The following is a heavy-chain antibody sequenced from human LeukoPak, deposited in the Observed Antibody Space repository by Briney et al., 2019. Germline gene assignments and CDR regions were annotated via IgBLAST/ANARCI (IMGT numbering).Heavy chain of an antibody. J-gene: IGHJ4*02. Sequence: GGSLRLSCAASGFTLTSYEMNWVRQAPGKGLEWVSSVSGRDGSTYYADSVKGRFTISRDNSKNTLYLQMNTLRAEDTAVYYCAKGNLRGPPPIIDYWGQGTLVTVSS. CDR3: AKGNLRGPPPIIDY. D-gene: IGHD6-25*01. CDR1: GFTLTSYE. CDR2: VSGRDGST. V-gene: IGHV3-23*01.